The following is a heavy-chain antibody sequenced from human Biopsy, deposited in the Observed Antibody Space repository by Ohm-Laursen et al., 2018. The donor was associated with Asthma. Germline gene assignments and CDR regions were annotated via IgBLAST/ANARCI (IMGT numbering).Heavy chain of an antibody. J-gene: IGHJ6*01. D-gene: IGHD2-2*01. CDR3: ARKAGSCISRTCYSLDF. CDR2: INSVFGTI. V-gene: IGHV1-69*01. CDR1: GGTFNTYV. Sequence: SSVKVSCKSLGGTFNTYVIGWVRQAPGQGLEWMGGINSVFGTITYPQKFQDRVTITADDSTSTVYMELSSLRSEDTAVYYCARKAGSCISRTCYSLDFWGQGTTVTVSS.